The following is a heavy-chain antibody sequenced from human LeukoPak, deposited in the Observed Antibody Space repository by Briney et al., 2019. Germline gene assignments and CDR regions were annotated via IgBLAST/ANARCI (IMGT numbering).Heavy chain of an antibody. V-gene: IGHV3-30-3*01. Sequence: PGGSLRLSCAASGFTLNTYAMHWVRQAPGRGLEWVAVISYDSSNYYYADSVKGRFTISRDNSRNSLYLQMNSLRVEDTAMYYCAKDHLFSSSWSHFDYWGQGTLVTVSS. J-gene: IGHJ4*02. CDR2: ISYDSSNY. D-gene: IGHD6-13*01. CDR3: AKDHLFSSSWSHFDY. CDR1: GFTLNTYA.